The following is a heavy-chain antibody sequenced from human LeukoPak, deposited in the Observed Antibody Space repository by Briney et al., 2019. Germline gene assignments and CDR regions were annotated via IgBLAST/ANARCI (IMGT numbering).Heavy chain of an antibody. Sequence: PGGSLRHSSAASGFTFDDYAIHWVRQAPGRGLEWVSLISGDGHTTYYADSVKGRFTVSRDNSKDSLYLQMNSLRSEDTALYYCAKVAYDSSGYGLQFFDYLGQGTLVTVSA. V-gene: IGHV3-43*02. CDR2: ISGDGHTT. CDR1: GFTFDDYA. J-gene: IGHJ4*02. D-gene: IGHD3-22*01. CDR3: AKVAYDSSGYGLQFFDY.